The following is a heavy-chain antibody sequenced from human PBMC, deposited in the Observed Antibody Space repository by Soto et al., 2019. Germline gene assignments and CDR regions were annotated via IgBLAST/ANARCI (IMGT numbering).Heavy chain of an antibody. D-gene: IGHD1-1*01. CDR2: INPNNGGT. J-gene: IGHJ4*02. CDR1: GYTFTDYY. Sequence: QVQLVQSGADLKKPGASVKVSCKASGYTFTDYYMHWVRQAPGQGLEWMGWINPNNGGTSYAQKFEGWVPMTRDTSISTAYMEVRRLTSDDTAVYYCARGSPTTTPFDYWGQGTLVTVSS. V-gene: IGHV1-2*04. CDR3: ARGSPTTTPFDY.